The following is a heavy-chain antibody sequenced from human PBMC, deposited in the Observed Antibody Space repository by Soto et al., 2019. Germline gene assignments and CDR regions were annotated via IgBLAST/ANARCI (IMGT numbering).Heavy chain of an antibody. CDR3: ARGPSGRLGNWFDP. CDR2: INTDGSVT. V-gene: IGHV3-74*01. D-gene: IGHD6-19*01. J-gene: IGHJ5*02. Sequence: EEQLVQSGGGLVQRGGSLRLSCAASGFTFSIYWMHWVRQEPGKGLLWVSRINTDGSVTSYADSVKGRFTISRDNAKNTLYLHMTSLSAEDTSFYYCARGPSGRLGNWFDPWGPGTLVTVSS. CDR1: GFTFSIYW.